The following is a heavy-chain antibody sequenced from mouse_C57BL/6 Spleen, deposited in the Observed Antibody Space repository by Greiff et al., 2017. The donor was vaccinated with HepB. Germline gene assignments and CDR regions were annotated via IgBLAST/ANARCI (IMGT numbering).Heavy chain of an antibody. D-gene: IGHD4-1*02. CDR3: ARVNWDAMDY. CDR1: GFTFSDYY. Sequence: EVQLVESEGGLVQPGSSMKLSCTASGFTFSDYYMAWVRQVPEKGLEWVANINYDGSSTYYLDSLKSRFIISRDNAKNILYLQMSSLKSEDTATYYCARVNWDAMDYGGQGTSVTVSS. V-gene: IGHV5-16*01. CDR2: INYDGSST. J-gene: IGHJ4*01.